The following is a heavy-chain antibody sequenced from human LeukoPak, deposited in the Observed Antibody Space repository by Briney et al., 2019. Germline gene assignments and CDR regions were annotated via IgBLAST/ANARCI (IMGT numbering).Heavy chain of an antibody. J-gene: IGHJ4*02. D-gene: IGHD3-22*01. CDR3: ARAPSPYYYDSSAYYSDY. CDR2: MNPYTHKT. CDR1: GYTFTNYA. Sequence: ASVKVSCKASGYTFTNYAVNWVRQATGQGLEWLGWMNPYTHKTGYAQKFQGRVTFTGDTSIRTAYMEVSNLTSEDTAVYYCARAPSPYYYDSSAYYSDYWGQGTLVTVSS. V-gene: IGHV1-8*03.